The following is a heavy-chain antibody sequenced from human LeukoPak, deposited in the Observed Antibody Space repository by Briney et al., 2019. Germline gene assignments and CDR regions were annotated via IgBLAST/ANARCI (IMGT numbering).Heavy chain of an antibody. CDR1: GFTFSSHS. J-gene: IGHJ4*02. CDR2: ITSSSDYI. V-gene: IGHV3-21*01. CDR3: VRESVYYDSSGYYNVLDY. Sequence: PGGSLRLSCAASGFTFSSHSMNWVRQAPGKGLEGVSVITSSSDYIYYADSLKGRFTVSRDNAKNSLYLQVNSLRAEDTAVYYCVRESVYYDSSGYYNVLDYWGQGTLVTVSS. D-gene: IGHD3-22*01.